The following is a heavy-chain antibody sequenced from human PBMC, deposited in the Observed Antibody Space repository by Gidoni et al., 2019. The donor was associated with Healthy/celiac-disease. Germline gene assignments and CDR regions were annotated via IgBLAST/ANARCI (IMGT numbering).Heavy chain of an antibody. Sequence: EVQLVESGGGLVQPGRSLRLSCAASGFNFDDYAMHWVRPAPGKGLGWVSSISLNSCSIGYADSVKGRFTISRDNAKNSLYLQMNSLRAEDTALYYCAKGGYSFADWYFDLWGRGTLVTVSS. CDR1: GFNFDDYA. CDR3: AKGGYSFADWYFDL. D-gene: IGHD5-18*01. V-gene: IGHV3-9*01. J-gene: IGHJ2*01. CDR2: ISLNSCSI.